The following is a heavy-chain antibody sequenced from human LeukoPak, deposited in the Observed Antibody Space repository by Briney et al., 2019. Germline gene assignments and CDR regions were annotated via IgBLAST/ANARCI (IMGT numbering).Heavy chain of an antibody. J-gene: IGHJ4*02. CDR1: GFTVSSNY. V-gene: IGHV3-66*01. Sequence: GGSLRLSCAASGFTVSSNYMSWVRQAPGKGLEWVSVIYSGGSTYYADSVKGRFTISRDNSKNTLYLQMNSLRAEDTAVYYCARGPHTYYYDSSGYYLNYWGQGTLVTVSS. D-gene: IGHD3-22*01. CDR3: ARGPHTYYYDSSGYYLNY. CDR2: IYSGGST.